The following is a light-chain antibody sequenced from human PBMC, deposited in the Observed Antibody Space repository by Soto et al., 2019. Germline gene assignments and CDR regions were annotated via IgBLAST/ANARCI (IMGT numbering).Light chain of an antibody. J-gene: IGKJ1*01. CDR1: QNVSSN. V-gene: IGKV3-15*01. CDR3: QQYNNWPPRT. Sequence: EIVMTQSPATLSVSPGERATLSCRASQNVSSNLAWYQQRPGQAPRLFIYGASTRATGIPVRFSGSGSGTEFTLTISSLQSEDFAVYHCQQYNNWPPRTFGQGTKVEIK. CDR2: GAS.